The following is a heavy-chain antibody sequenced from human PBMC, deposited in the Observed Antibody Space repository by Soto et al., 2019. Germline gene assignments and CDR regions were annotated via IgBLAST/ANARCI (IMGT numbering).Heavy chain of an antibody. CDR2: INPSGGST. CDR3: ATTFAVRSGSRAFDI. D-gene: IGHD3-3*01. V-gene: IGHV1-46*01. CDR1: GYTFTSYY. Sequence: ASVKVSCKASGYTFTSYYMHWVRQAPGQGLEWMGIINPSGGSTSYAQKFQGRVTMTKDTSTGTAYMELSSLRSEDTAVYYCATTFAVRSGSRAFDIWGQGTMVTV. J-gene: IGHJ3*02.